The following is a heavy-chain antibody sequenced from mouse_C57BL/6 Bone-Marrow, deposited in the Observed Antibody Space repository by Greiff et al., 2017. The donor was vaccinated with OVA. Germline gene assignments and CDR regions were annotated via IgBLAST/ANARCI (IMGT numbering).Heavy chain of an antibody. J-gene: IGHJ3*01. CDR2: IDPEDGDT. V-gene: IGHV14-1*01. CDR3: TYYDGYYVGCAY. D-gene: IGHD2-3*01. Sequence: VQLQQSGAELVRPGASVKLSCTASGFNIKDYYMHWVKQRPEQGLEWIGRIDPEDGDTEYAPKFQGKATMTADTSSNTAYLQLSSLTSEDTAVYYCTYYDGYYVGCAYWGQGTLVTVSA. CDR1: GFNIKDYY.